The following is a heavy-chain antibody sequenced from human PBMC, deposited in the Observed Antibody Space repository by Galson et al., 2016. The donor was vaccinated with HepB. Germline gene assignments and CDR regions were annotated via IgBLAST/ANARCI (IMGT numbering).Heavy chain of an antibody. CDR3: AGYNYYAMDV. V-gene: IGHV3-33*03. CDR2: IWYDGGGK. Sequence: SLRLSCAASGFVFSNYGLHWVRQAPGKGLEWVAVIWYDGGGKYYADSVKGRFTISRDNAKNTVYLQMNSLRVEDTAVYYCAGYNYYAMDVWGQGTTVTVSS. J-gene: IGHJ6*02. CDR1: GFVFSNYG.